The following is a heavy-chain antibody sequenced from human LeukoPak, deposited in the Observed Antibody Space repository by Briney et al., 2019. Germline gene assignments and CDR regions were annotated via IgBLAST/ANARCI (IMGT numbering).Heavy chain of an antibody. CDR3: ARDGWFGDYNWFDP. D-gene: IGHD3-10*01. CDR2: ISSASNTI. CDR1: GFTFSSYS. V-gene: IGHV3-48*01. Sequence: GESLRLSCAASGFTFSSYSMNWVRQAPGKGLEWVSYISSASNTIYYADSVKGRFTVSRDNAKNSLYLQMNSLRAEDTAMYYCARDGWFGDYNWFDPWGQGTLVTVSS. J-gene: IGHJ5*02.